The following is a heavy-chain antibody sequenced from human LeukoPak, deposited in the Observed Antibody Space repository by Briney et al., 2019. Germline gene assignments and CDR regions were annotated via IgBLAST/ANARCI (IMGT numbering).Heavy chain of an antibody. D-gene: IGHD2/OR15-2a*01. CDR3: ARQYDSYFYYNLVL. CDR1: GYSINNAYY. J-gene: IGHJ6*04. Sequence: SETLSLTCAVSGYSINNAYYWVWIRQPPGNGLEWIGSLHHPDSTYYNPSLKSPVTMSLDTSRNQFSLKLSFATGAGPAVYFRARQYDSYFYYNLVLGGTGTTPTVSS. V-gene: IGHV4-38-2*01. CDR2: LHHPDST.